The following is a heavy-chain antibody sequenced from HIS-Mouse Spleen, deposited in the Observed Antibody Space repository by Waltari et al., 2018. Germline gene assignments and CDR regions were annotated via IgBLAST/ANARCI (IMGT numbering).Heavy chain of an antibody. J-gene: IGHJ4*02. CDR2: ISYDGSNK. Sequence: QVQLQESGPGLVKPSETLSLTCTVSGYSISSGYYWGWIRQPPGKGLEWVAVISYDGSNKYYADSVKGRFTISRDNSKNTLYLQMNSLRAEDTAVYYCARGNSSIAARQVPFDYWGQGTLVTVSS. CDR3: ARGNSSIAARQVPFDY. D-gene: IGHD6-6*01. V-gene: IGHV3-30-3*01. CDR1: GYSISSGY.